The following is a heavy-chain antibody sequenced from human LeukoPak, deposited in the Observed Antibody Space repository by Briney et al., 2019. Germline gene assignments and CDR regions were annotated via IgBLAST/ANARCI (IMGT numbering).Heavy chain of an antibody. D-gene: IGHD3-10*01. V-gene: IGHV4-59*01. CDR3: AREYYGSGIDY. Sequence: PSETLSLTCTVSGGSISSYYWSWIRQPPGKGLEWIGYIYYGGSTNYNPSLKSRVTISVDTSKNQFSLKLSSVTAADTAVYYCAREYYGSGIDYWGQGTLVTVSS. J-gene: IGHJ4*02. CDR1: GGSISSYY. CDR2: IYYGGST.